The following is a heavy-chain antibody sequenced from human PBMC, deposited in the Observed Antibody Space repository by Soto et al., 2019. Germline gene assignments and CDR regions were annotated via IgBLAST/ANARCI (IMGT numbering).Heavy chain of an antibody. V-gene: IGHV3-30*18. J-gene: IGHJ6*02. CDR1: GFSFSSFA. CDR3: AKDRGSGTLRYYGMDV. Sequence: QVQLVESGGGVAQPGRSLRLSCAASGFSFSSFAVHWVRQAPGKGLEWVAVMSSDETKINYADSVKGRFTISRDNSKNTLFLQLNGLRPEDTAVYFCAKDRGSGTLRYYGMDVWGQGTTVTVAS. D-gene: IGHD3-10*01. CDR2: MSSDETKI.